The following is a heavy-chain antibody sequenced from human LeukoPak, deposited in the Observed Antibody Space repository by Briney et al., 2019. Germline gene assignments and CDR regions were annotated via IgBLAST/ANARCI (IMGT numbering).Heavy chain of an antibody. CDR3: ATSIVGAIMGDAFDI. CDR1: GGTFSSYG. Sequence: ASVKVSCKTSGGTFSSYGISWVRQAPGQGLEWMGGIIPIFATANYAQKFQGRGTITTDESTSPAYMELSSLRSEATAVYYCATSIVGAIMGDAFDIWGQGTMVTVSS. CDR2: IIPIFATA. J-gene: IGHJ3*02. D-gene: IGHD1-26*01. V-gene: IGHV1-69*05.